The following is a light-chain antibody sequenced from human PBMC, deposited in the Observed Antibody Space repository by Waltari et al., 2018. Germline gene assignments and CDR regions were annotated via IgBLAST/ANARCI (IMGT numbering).Light chain of an antibody. J-gene: IGKJ1*01. V-gene: IGKV1-5*03. CDR3: QQYNTYPWT. CDR2: QAS. Sequence: DIQMTQSPSTLSASVGDRVTITCRASERISRWLAWYQQKPGMAPKLLIYQASSLEDGVTSRFSGSGFETEFSLSISRLQPEDFTTYYCQQYNTYPWTFGQGTKVEIK. CDR1: ERISRW.